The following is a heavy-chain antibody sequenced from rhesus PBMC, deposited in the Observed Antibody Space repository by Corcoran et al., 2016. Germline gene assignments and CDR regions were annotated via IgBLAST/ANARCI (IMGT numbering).Heavy chain of an antibody. CDR2: ISNGGGST. CDR1: GCTFSDYY. Sequence: EVQLVASGGGLAKPGGSLSLSCAASGCTFSDYYMDWVRQAPGKGLEWGSRISNGGGSTWYADSVKGRFTISRENAKNTLYPQINSLRVEDTAVYYCARTSSYWGQGVLVTVSS. CDR3: ARTSSY. J-gene: IGHJ4*01. V-gene: IGHV3-178*01.